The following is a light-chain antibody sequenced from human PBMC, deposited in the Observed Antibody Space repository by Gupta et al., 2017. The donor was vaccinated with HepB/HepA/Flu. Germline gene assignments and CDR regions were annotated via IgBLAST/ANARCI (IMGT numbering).Light chain of an antibody. CDR1: QDISNY. V-gene: IGKV1-33*01. J-gene: IGKJ4*01. CDR3: QQYDNLPLALT. Sequence: DIQMTQSPSSLSASVGDRVTITCQASQDISNYLNWYQQKPGTAPKLLIYDASNLETGVPSRFSGSGSGTDFTFTISSLQPEDIATYYCQQYDNLPLALTFGGGTKVEIK. CDR2: DAS.